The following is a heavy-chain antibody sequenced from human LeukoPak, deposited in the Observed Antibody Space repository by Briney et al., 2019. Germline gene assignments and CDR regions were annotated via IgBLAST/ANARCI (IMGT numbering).Heavy chain of an antibody. Sequence: PSETLSLTCTVSGGSISNYYWSWIRQPPGEGLEWIAYLHYSGSTNYNPSLKGRVTTSVDTSKNQFSLKLSSVTAADTAVYYCARSIAGTRSKFDYWGQGTLVTVSS. D-gene: IGHD1/OR15-1a*01. CDR1: GGSISNYY. V-gene: IGHV4-59*08. J-gene: IGHJ4*02. CDR3: ARSIAGTRSKFDY. CDR2: LHYSGST.